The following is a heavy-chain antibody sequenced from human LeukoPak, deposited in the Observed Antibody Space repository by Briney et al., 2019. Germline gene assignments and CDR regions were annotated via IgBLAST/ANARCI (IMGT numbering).Heavy chain of an antibody. CDR1: GFTFSSCW. CDR2: IKQDGSEK. CDR3: ARVSRWSFDY. Sequence: GGSLRLSCAASGFTFSSCWMSWVRQAPGKGLEWVANIKQDGSEKYYVDSVKGRFTISRDNAKNSLYLQMNSLRAEDTAVYYCARVSRWSFDYWGQGTLVTVSS. D-gene: IGHD5-24*01. V-gene: IGHV3-7*01. J-gene: IGHJ4*02.